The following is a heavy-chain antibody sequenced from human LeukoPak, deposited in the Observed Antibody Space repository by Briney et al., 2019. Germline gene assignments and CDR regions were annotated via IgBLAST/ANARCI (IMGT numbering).Heavy chain of an antibody. D-gene: IGHD3-10*01. CDR1: GFTFSDNY. Sequence: SLRLSRAASGFTFSDNYTRWIRQAAGEGLECVSYISSSGSTIYYADSVKGRFTISRDNAKNSLYLQMNSLRAEDTAVYYCARDLRGLPGSDWFDPWGQGTLVTVSS. V-gene: IGHV3-11*01. CDR2: ISSSGSTI. CDR3: ARDLRGLPGSDWFDP. J-gene: IGHJ5*02.